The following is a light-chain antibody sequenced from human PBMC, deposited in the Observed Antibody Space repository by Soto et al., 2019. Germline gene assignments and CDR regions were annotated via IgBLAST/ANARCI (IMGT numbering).Light chain of an antibody. CDR1: SSDVGGYNY. J-gene: IGLJ1*01. Sequence: SALTQPASVSGSPGQSITISCTGTSSDVGGYNYVSWYQQHPGKAPKIMIYDVSNRPSGVSNRFSGSKSGNTASLTISGLQAEDEADYYCSSYTSSSTLHYVFGTGTKVTVL. V-gene: IGLV2-14*01. CDR3: SSYTSSSTLHYV. CDR2: DVS.